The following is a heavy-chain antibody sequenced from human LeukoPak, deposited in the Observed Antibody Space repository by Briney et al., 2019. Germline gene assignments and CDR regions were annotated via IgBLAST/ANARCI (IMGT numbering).Heavy chain of an antibody. CDR2: ISSSNNFM. D-gene: IGHD3-10*01. CDR1: GFTFSDYS. V-gene: IGHV3-21*04. Sequence: GGSLRLSCAASGFTFSDYSLSWVRQAPGKGLEWVSSISSSNNFMSYADSVKGRFTISRDNAKTSLYLQMNTLRVEDTAIYYCARDYYKEVLALEGVFDIWGQGTMVTVSS. J-gene: IGHJ3*02. CDR3: ARDYYKEVLALEGVFDI.